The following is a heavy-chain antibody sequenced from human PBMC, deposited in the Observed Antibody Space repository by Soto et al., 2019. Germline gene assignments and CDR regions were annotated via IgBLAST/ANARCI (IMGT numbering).Heavy chain of an antibody. CDR3: AKDRRYSGYGGAYYFDY. Sequence: GGALRLSCAASGFTFSSYGMHWVRQAPGKGLEWVAVISNDGNNKYYADSVKGRFTISRDNSKNTMYLQMNSLRLEDTAVYHCAKDRRYSGYGGAYYFDYWGHGTLVTVSS. CDR1: GFTFSSYG. V-gene: IGHV3-30*18. J-gene: IGHJ4*01. CDR2: ISNDGNNK. D-gene: IGHD5-12*01.